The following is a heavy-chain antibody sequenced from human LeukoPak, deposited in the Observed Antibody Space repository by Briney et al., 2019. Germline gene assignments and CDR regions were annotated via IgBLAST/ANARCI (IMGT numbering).Heavy chain of an antibody. J-gene: IGHJ6*03. Sequence: GASVKVSCKASGYTFTSYYMHWVRQAPGQGLEWMGIINPSGGSTSYAQKFQGRVTMTRDMSTSTVYMELSSLRSEDTAVYYCARDLSTVTTGGYYYYYYYMDVWGKGTTVTVSS. CDR2: INPSGGST. D-gene: IGHD4-17*01. CDR1: GYTFTSYY. CDR3: ARDLSTVTTGGYYYYYYYMDV. V-gene: IGHV1-46*01.